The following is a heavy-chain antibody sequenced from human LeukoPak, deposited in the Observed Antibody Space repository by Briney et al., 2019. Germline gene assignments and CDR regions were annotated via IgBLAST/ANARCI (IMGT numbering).Heavy chain of an antibody. CDR2: IYYSGST. V-gene: IGHV4-59*01. D-gene: IGHD2/OR15-2a*01. Sequence: SETLSLTCTVSGGSISSYYWSWIRQPPGKGLEWIGYIYYSGSTNYNPSLKSRVTISVDTSKNQFSLKLSSVTAADTVVYYCATERYFGWFDPWGQGTLVTVSS. CDR3: ATERYFGWFDP. J-gene: IGHJ5*02. CDR1: GGSISSYY.